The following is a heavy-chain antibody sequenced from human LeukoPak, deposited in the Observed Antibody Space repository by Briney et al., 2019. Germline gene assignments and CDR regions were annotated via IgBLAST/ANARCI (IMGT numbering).Heavy chain of an antibody. Sequence: SETLSLTCAVYGGSFSGYYWSWIRQPPGKGLEWIGEINHSGSTNYNPSLKSRVTISVDTSKNQFSLKLSSVTAADTAVYYCARGRLRTYYYGSGSYLYYFDYWGQGTLVTVSS. CDR1: GGSFSGYY. CDR2: INHSGST. CDR3: ARGRLRTYYYGSGSYLYYFDY. D-gene: IGHD3-10*01. V-gene: IGHV4-34*01. J-gene: IGHJ4*02.